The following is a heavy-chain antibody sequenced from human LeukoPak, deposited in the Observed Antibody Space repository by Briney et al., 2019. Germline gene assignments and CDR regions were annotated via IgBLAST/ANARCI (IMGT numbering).Heavy chain of an antibody. CDR2: LSSTSTYI. D-gene: IGHD5-12*01. J-gene: IGHJ4*02. CDR3: ARVRRRSSAYDYSDY. CDR1: GFTFSDYS. V-gene: IGHV3-21*06. Sequence: PGGSLRLSCAASGFTFSDYSMNWVCQAPGKGLEWVSALSSTSTYIYYADSVKGRFTISRDNAKNSLYLQMNGLRAEDTAVYYCARVRRRSSAYDYSDYWGQGTLVTVS.